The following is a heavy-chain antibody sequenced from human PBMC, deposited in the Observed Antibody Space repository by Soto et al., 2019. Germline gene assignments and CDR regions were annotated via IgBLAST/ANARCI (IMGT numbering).Heavy chain of an antibody. D-gene: IGHD3-10*01. CDR1: GYSFTSYW. CDR2: IYPGDSDT. CDR3: ARTYYYGSGSPNWFDP. V-gene: IGHV5-51*01. Sequence: GESLKISCKGSGYSFTSYWIGWVRQMPGKGLEWMGIIYPGDSDTRYSPSFQGQVTISADKSISTAYLQWSSLKASDTAMYYCARTYYYGSGSPNWFDPWGQGTLVTVSS. J-gene: IGHJ5*02.